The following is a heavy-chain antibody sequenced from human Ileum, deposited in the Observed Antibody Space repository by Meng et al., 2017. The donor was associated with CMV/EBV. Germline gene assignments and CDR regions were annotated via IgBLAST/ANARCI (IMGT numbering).Heavy chain of an antibody. D-gene: IGHD3-22*01. J-gene: IGHJ4*02. CDR2: INPTSGGA. V-gene: IGHV1-2*02. CDR3: ARSTFDSTGYLIDY. CDR1: GYNFFGYF. Sequence: VQVVQSGAEVKGPGTSMKVSCEASGYNFFGYFMHWVRQAHGQGLEWMAWINPTSGGAIYGPQFQDRVTVTRDTSINTVYMELNRLRSDDTAVYYCARSTFDSTGYLIDYWGQGTLVTVSS.